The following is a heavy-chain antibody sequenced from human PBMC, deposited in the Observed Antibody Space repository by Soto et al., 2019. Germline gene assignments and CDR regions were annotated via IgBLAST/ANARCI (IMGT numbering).Heavy chain of an antibody. Sequence: TGGSLILSCASSGVTFSSYAMSWVRQAPGKGLEWVSSITASGDSTYYADFVKGRFTISRDNSKNTLFLQLNILGLDDTAVYFCVEPGAYWTRWGQGTLVTVSS. V-gene: IGHV3-23*01. CDR2: ITASGDST. CDR3: VEPGAYWTR. J-gene: IGHJ4*02. CDR1: GVTFSSYA. D-gene: IGHD1-1*01.